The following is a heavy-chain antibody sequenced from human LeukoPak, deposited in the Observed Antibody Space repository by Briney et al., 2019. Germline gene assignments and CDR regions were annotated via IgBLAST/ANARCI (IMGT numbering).Heavy chain of an antibody. V-gene: IGHV3-23*01. CDR2: ISGSGGST. Sequence: GGSLRLSCAASGFTFSSYAMSWVRQAPGKGLEWVSAISGSGGSTYYADSVKGRFTISRDNSKNTLYLQMNSLRADDTAVYYCAKTVGYSNSGPNYWGQGTLATVSS. D-gene: IGHD6-13*01. J-gene: IGHJ4*02. CDR3: AKTVGYSNSGPNY. CDR1: GFTFSSYA.